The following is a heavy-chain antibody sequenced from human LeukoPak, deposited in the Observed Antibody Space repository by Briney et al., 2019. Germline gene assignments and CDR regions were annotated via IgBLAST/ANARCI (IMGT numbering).Heavy chain of an antibody. V-gene: IGHV3-64*01. CDR2: ISNNGGST. CDR1: GFTFSRYS. CDR3: PRTSIAAREADY. Sequence: GGSLRLSCAASGFTFSRYSMHWVRQAPGKGLEYVSAISNNGGSTYYAKSVKGRFTISRDNSKNTLYLQMGSLRAEDMAVYYCPRTSIAAREADYWGQGTLVTVSS. D-gene: IGHD6-6*01. J-gene: IGHJ4*02.